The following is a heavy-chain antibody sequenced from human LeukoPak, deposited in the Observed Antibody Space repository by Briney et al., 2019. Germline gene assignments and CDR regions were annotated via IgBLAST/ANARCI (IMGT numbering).Heavy chain of an antibody. J-gene: IGHJ4*02. CDR2: IYPGDSDT. Sequence: GESLKISCAASGYSFSKYWIGWVRQTPGKGLEWMGIIYPGDSDTRYSPSFQGQVTISADKSISTAYLQWSSLKASDTAMYYCARRGTPGDYKVWGQGTLVTVSS. D-gene: IGHD4-17*01. V-gene: IGHV5-51*01. CDR3: ARRGTPGDYKV. CDR1: GYSFSKYW.